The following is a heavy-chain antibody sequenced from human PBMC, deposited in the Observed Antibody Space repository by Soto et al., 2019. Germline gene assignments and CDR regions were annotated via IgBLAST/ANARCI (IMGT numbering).Heavy chain of an antibody. CDR2: IYYSGST. CDR3: AREGENCSGGSCPIDY. CDR1: GGSISSSSYY. J-gene: IGHJ4*02. V-gene: IGHV4-39*02. Sequence: PSETLSLTCTVSGGSISSSSYYWGWIRQPPGKGLEWIGSIYYSGSTYYNPSLKSRVTISVDTSKNQFSLKLSSVTAADTAVYYCAREGENCSGGSCPIDYWGQGTLVTVSS. D-gene: IGHD2-15*01.